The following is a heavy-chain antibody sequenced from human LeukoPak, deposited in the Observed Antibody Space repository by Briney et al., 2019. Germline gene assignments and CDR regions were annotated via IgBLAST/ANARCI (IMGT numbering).Heavy chain of an antibody. D-gene: IGHD3-10*01. J-gene: IGHJ4*02. V-gene: IGHV3-30-3*01. CDR3: VREGYYESGSSPTFYFDY. Sequence: GGSLRLSCAASGFDFHNYVIHWVRQAPGKGLEWVAVISYAVNIKYYADSVKGRFTISRDSSSKTVFLQMNSLRTEDTAVYYCVREGYYESGSSPTFYFDYWGQGTLIAVSS. CDR1: GFDFHNYV. CDR2: ISYAVNIK.